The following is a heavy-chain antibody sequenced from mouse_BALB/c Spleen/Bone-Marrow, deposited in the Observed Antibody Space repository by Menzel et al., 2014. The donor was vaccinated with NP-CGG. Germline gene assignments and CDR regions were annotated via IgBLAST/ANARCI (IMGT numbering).Heavy chain of an antibody. Sequence: VKLMESGAELVRPGSSVKISCKASGYAFSSYWMNWVKQRPGQGLEWIGQIYPGDGDTNYKGKFKGKATLTADKSSSTAYMQLSSLTSEDSAVYFCEKQVVHDYWGQGTTLTVSS. V-gene: IGHV1-80*01. CDR3: EKQVVHDY. CDR2: IYPGDGDT. D-gene: IGHD6-2*01. CDR1: GYAFSSYW. J-gene: IGHJ2*01.